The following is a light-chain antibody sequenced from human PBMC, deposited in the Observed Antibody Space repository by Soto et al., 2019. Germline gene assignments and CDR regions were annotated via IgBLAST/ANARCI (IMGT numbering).Light chain of an antibody. Sequence: DTQMTTSPSSPSASVGDRVTITCRASLPISNYLAWYQQNPGKIPNLLIYAASTLQAGVPSRFSRSGSGTDVVFYISSLQSVFVLAYYCQKSNRSPFTFRVGTK. CDR3: QKSNRSPFT. CDR1: LPISNY. CDR2: AAS. V-gene: IGKV1-27*01. J-gene: IGKJ4*02.